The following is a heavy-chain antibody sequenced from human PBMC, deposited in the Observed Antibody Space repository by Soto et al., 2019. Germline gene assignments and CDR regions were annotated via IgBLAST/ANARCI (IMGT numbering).Heavy chain of an antibody. CDR1: GYTFTSYA. J-gene: IGHJ3*02. CDR2: INAGNGNT. Sequence: ASVKVSCKASGYTFTSYAMHWVRQAPGQRLEWMGWINAGNGNTKYSQKFQGRVTITRDTSASTAYMELSSLRSEDTAVYYCAMDIVVVVAATRSAFDIWGQGTMVTVSS. V-gene: IGHV1-3*01. CDR3: AMDIVVVVAATRSAFDI. D-gene: IGHD2-15*01.